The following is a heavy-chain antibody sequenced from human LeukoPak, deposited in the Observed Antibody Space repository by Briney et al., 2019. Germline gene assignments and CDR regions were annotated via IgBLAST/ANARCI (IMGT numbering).Heavy chain of an antibody. D-gene: IGHD3-3*01. Sequence: GASVKVSCKASGYTFTSYDINWVRQATGQGLEWMGWMNPNSGNTGYAQKFQGRVTMTRNTSISTAYMELSSLRSEDTAVYYCATDRLGGYDFWSGSFDYWGQGTLVTVSS. V-gene: IGHV1-8*01. CDR3: ATDRLGGYDFWSGSFDY. J-gene: IGHJ4*02. CDR1: GYTFTSYD. CDR2: MNPNSGNT.